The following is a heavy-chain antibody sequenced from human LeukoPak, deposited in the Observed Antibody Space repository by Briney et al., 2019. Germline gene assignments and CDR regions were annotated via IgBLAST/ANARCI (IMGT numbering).Heavy chain of an antibody. Sequence: GVLRLSCAASGFTFSNYGMHWVRQAPGKGLEWVSAISGSGGSTYYADSVKGRFTISRDNSKNTLYLQMNSLRAEDTAVYYRAKLYGSGIPVDYWGQGTLVTVSS. V-gene: IGHV3-23*01. D-gene: IGHD3-10*01. CDR1: GFTFSNYG. CDR3: AKLYGSGIPVDY. CDR2: ISGSGGST. J-gene: IGHJ4*02.